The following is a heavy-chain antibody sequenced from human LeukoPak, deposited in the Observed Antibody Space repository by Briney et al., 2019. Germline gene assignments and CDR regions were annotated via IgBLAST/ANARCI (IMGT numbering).Heavy chain of an antibody. Sequence: PSETLPLICSVSGGSISDYNWNWIRQSAGKGLEWIGRPYDSGNTNYNPSLESRVMMSVDMSKNQFSLKLSSVSAADTAVYYCARDGGSNWNHEYFYIDVWGKGTTVTVSS. J-gene: IGHJ6*03. V-gene: IGHV4-4*07. CDR2: PYDSGNT. D-gene: IGHD1-20*01. CDR3: ARDGGSNWNHEYFYIDV. CDR1: GGSISDYN.